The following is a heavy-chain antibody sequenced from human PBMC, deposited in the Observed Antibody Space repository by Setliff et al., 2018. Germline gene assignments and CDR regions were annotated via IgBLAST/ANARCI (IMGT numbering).Heavy chain of an antibody. CDR1: GYSISSGYY. Sequence: SETLSLTCAVSGYSISSGYYWGWIRQPPGKGLEWIGSIYHSGSTYYNPSLKSRVTISVDTSKNQFSLKLSSVTAADTAVYYCARRASSSGWFPFDYWARERWSPSPQ. J-gene: IGHJ4*02. V-gene: IGHV4-38-2*01. CDR2: IYHSGST. D-gene: IGHD6-19*01. CDR3: ARRASSSGWFPFDY.